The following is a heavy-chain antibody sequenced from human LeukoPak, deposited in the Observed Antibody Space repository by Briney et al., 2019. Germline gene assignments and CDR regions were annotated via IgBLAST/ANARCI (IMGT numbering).Heavy chain of an antibody. V-gene: IGHV4-39*01. Sequence: PSQTLSLTCTVSGGPISSSSYYWGWIRQPPGKGLEWIGSIYYSGSTYYNPSLKSRVTISVDTSKNQFSLKLSSVTAADTAVYYCARHRGLPPYFDYWGQGTLVTVSS. D-gene: IGHD3-16*01. CDR2: IYYSGST. J-gene: IGHJ4*02. CDR1: GGPISSSSYY. CDR3: ARHRGLPPYFDY.